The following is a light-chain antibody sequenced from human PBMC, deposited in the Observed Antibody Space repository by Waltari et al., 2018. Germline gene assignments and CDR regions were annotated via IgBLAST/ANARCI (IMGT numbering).Light chain of an antibody. CDR3: MQGSHWPYT. Sequence: DVVMTQSPLSLPVTLGQPASISCRSSQSLVYSDGNTYLNWFHQRPGQSPRRLIYKVSDRDSGVPDRFSGSGSVSDFTLEISRVEADDVGVYYCMQGSHWPYTVGQGTRLDIK. V-gene: IGKV2-30*01. CDR1: QSLVYSDGNTY. CDR2: KVS. J-gene: IGKJ2*01.